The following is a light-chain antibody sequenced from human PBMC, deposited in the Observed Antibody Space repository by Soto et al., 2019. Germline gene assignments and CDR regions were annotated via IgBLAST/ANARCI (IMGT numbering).Light chain of an antibody. CDR1: SRY. V-gene: IGKV3-20*01. CDR2: GGS. CDR3: QRCGGSPPWT. J-gene: IGKJ1*01. Sequence: SRYLAWYQQRPCQAPRLVIYGGSSRATGIPDRFSGRGSGTDFTPTISRLEPEDSAVYYCQRCGGSPPWTFGTGTK.